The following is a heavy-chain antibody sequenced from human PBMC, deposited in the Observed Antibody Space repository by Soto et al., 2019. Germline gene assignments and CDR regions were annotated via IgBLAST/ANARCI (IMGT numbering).Heavy chain of an antibody. CDR1: GAAISTYS. J-gene: IGHJ6*02. CDR2: IYTSAST. D-gene: IGHD3-10*01. Sequence: PSETLSLTCSVSGAAISTYSWTWIRQPAGKGLEWIGRIYTSASTNYNPSLRGRVTLSVDTSTNQVSLKLGSVTAADTAVYYCARVRETRYNYYYGMDVWGQGTTVTVSS. CDR3: ARVRETRYNYYYGMDV. V-gene: IGHV4-4*07.